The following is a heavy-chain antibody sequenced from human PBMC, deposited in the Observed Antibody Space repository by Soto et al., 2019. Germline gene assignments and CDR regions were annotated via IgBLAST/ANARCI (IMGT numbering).Heavy chain of an antibody. V-gene: IGHV3-9*01. CDR2: ISWDTGTI. D-gene: IGHD2-2*01. CDR1: GGPFDDYA. J-gene: IGHJ4*02. Sequence: GWSLSLSCAASGGPFDDYAMHWILNAPGTGLEWVSGISWDTGTIGYADSVKGRFTISRDNAKNSLYLQMNSLRAEDTALYYRVKDICTSCFYFDHWGQGTPVTVSS. CDR3: VKDICTSCFYFDH.